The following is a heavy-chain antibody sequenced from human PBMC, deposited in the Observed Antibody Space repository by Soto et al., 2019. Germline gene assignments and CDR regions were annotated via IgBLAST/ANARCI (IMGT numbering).Heavy chain of an antibody. J-gene: IGHJ4*02. CDR2: ISYDGSNK. CDR3: AKDLNSNWNYDY. Sequence: PGGSLRLSCAASGFTFSSYGMHWVRQAPGKGLEWVAVISYDGSNKYYADSVKDRFTISRDNSKNTLYLQMNSLRAEDTAVYYCAKDLNSNWNYDYWGQGTLVTVSS. D-gene: IGHD1-7*01. V-gene: IGHV3-30*18. CDR1: GFTFSSYG.